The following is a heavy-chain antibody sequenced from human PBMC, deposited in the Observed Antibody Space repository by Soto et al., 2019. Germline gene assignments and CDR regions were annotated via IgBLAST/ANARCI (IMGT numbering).Heavy chain of an antibody. Sequence: GGSLRLSCAASGFTFDDYAMHWVRQAPGKGLEWVSGISWNSGSIGYADSVKGRFTISRDNAKNSLYLQMNSLRAEDTALYYCAKDVSDYYDSSGYYGEFDYWGQGT. V-gene: IGHV3-9*01. CDR3: AKDVSDYYDSSGYYGEFDY. D-gene: IGHD3-22*01. CDR1: GFTFDDYA. J-gene: IGHJ4*02. CDR2: ISWNSGSI.